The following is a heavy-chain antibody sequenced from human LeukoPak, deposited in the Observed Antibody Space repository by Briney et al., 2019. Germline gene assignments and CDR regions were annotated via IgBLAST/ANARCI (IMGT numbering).Heavy chain of an antibody. J-gene: IGHJ4*02. Sequence: SSETLSLTCAVSGDSISNSHWWRWVRQPPGKGLEWIGVIYLTGDTDYNPSLRSRVTISVDTSKNQFSLKLSSVTAADTAVYYCASDMTIFWLYYWGQGTLVTVSS. CDR3: ASDMTIFWLYY. D-gene: IGHD3-9*01. V-gene: IGHV4-4*02. CDR2: IYLTGDT. CDR1: GDSISNSHW.